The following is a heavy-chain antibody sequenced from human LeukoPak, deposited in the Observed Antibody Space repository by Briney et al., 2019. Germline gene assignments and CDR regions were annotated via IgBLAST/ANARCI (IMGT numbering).Heavy chain of an antibody. CDR1: GGSISSYY. V-gene: IGHV4-59*01. J-gene: IGHJ4*02. CDR2: IYYSGST. D-gene: IGHD2-8*01. Sequence: SETLSLTCPVSGGSISSYYWSWIRQPPGKGLEWIGYIYYSGSTNYNPSLKSRVTISVDTSKNQFSLKLSSVTAADTAVYYCARVGDCTNGVCPDYWGQGTLVTVSS. CDR3: ARVGDCTNGVCPDY.